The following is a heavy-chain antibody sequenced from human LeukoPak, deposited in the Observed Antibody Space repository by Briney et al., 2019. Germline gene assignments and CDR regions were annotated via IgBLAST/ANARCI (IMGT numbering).Heavy chain of an antibody. CDR2: IYYSGST. D-gene: IGHD1-1*01. CDR3: AIGAGRPYLTLHH. V-gene: IGHV4-59*01. Sequence: PSETLSLTCTVSGGSFSSYYWSWIRQPPGKGLEWIGYIYYSGSTNYNPSLKSRVTISNDTSKNQFSLMLSSVAAADTAVYYCAIGAGRPYLTLHHWGQGTLVTVSS. J-gene: IGHJ1*01. CDR1: GGSFSSYY.